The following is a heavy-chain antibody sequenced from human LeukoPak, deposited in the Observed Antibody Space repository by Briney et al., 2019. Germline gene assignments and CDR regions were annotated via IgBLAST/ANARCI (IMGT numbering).Heavy chain of an antibody. D-gene: IGHD5-18*01. J-gene: IGHJ3*02. CDR2: IYHGGST. Sequence: SGTLSLTCAVSGGSISSSNWWSCVRPPPGKGHKRIGDIYHGGSTNYNRSLKIRVTISVDKSKNQLSLTLSSVTAADTAVYSCARQPPPSDTAMVDDALDIWGQGTMVTVSS. CDR1: GGSISSSNW. V-gene: IGHV4-4*02. CDR3: ARQPPPSDTAMVDDALDI.